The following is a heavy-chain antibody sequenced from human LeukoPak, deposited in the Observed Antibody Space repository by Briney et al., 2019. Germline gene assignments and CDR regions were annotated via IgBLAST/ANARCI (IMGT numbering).Heavy chain of an antibody. CDR1: GFTFSSYG. CDR2: ISYDGSNK. J-gene: IGHJ3*02. Sequence: GGSLRLSCAASGFTFSSYGMHWVRQAPGKGLEWVAVISYDGSNKYYADSVKGRFTISRDNSKNTLYLQMNSLRPEDTAVYYCARIAAAAPRGSFDIWGQGTMVTVSS. D-gene: IGHD6-13*01. CDR3: ARIAAAAPRGSFDI. V-gene: IGHV3-30*03.